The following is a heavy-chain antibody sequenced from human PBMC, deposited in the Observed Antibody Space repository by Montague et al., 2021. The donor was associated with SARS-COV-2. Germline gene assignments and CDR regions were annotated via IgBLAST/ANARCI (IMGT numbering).Heavy chain of an antibody. Sequence: SETLSLTCAVYGESFSGYYWDWIRQPPGKGLEWLGELIPTGSTNYNPSLKSRVTMSVDTSKNQFSLKLSSVTAADTAVYYCARGARPGYGFRLGSFDSWGQGTLVTVSS. CDR1: GESFSGYY. CDR2: LIPTGST. J-gene: IGHJ4*02. D-gene: IGHD3-10*01. V-gene: IGHV4-34*01. CDR3: ARGARPGYGFRLGSFDS.